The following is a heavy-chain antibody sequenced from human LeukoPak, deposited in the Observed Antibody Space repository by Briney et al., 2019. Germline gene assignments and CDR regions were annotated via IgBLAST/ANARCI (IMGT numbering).Heavy chain of an antibody. Sequence: SETLSLTCTVSGRSVSSGSYYWRWIRQPPAKGLEWIGYIYYSGSTNYNPSLKSRVTISVDTSKNQFSLKLSSVTAADTAVYYCARASIAAAPLRGWFDPWGQGTLVTVSS. D-gene: IGHD6-13*01. CDR3: ARASIAAAPLRGWFDP. V-gene: IGHV4-61*01. CDR2: IYYSGST. J-gene: IGHJ5*02. CDR1: GRSVSSGSYY.